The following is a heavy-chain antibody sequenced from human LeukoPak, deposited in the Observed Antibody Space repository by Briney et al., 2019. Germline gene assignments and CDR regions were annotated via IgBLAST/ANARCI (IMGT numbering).Heavy chain of an antibody. CDR2: ISSSSSYI. CDR1: GFTFSSYS. J-gene: IGHJ6*03. D-gene: IGHD6-13*01. Sequence: PGGSLRLSCAASGFTFSSYSMNWVRQAPGKGLEWVSSISSSSSYIYYADSVRGRFTISSDNAKNSLYLQMNSLRAEDTAVYYCARIAAAGGYYYYMDVWGKGTTVTVSS. CDR3: ARIAAAGGYYYYMDV. V-gene: IGHV3-21*01.